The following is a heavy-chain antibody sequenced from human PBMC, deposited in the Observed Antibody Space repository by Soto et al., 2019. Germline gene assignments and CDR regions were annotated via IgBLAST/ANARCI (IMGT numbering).Heavy chain of an antibody. CDR2: ITPIFGTA. D-gene: IGHD3-10*01. J-gene: IGHJ5*02. CDR1: GGTFSSYA. CDR3: ARDPHMRWFGEIDWFDP. V-gene: IGHV1-69*13. Sequence: GASVKVSCKASGGTFSSYAISWVRQAPGQGLEWMGGITPIFGTANYAQKFQGRVTITADESTSTAYMELSSLRSEDTAVYYCARDPHMRWFGEIDWFDPWGQGTLVTVSS.